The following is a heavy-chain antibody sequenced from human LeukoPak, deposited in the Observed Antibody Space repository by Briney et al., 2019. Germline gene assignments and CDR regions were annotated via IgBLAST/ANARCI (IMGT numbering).Heavy chain of an antibody. CDR1: GFTFSSYG. D-gene: IGHD4-17*01. Sequence: PGGSLRLSCAASGFTFSSYGMHWVRQAPGKGLEWVAVIWYDGSNKYYADSVKGRFTISRDNSKNTLYLQMNSLRAEDTAVYYCAKEATVSTYYYYYYMEVWGKGTTVTVSS. V-gene: IGHV3-33*06. J-gene: IGHJ6*03. CDR2: IWYDGSNK. CDR3: AKEATVSTYYYYYYMEV.